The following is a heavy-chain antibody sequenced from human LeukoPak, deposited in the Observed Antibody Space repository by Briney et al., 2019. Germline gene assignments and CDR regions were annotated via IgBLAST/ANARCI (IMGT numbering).Heavy chain of an antibody. J-gene: IGHJ4*02. V-gene: IGHV4-34*01. CDR2: INHSGST. CDR3: ARGVAAAAH. D-gene: IGHD6-13*01. CDR1: GGSFSGYY. Sequence: PSETLSLTCAVYGGSFSGYYWSWIRQPPGKGLEWIGEINHSGSTNHNPSLKSRVTISVDTSKNQFSLKLSSVTAADTAVYYCARGVAAAAHWGQGTLVTVSS.